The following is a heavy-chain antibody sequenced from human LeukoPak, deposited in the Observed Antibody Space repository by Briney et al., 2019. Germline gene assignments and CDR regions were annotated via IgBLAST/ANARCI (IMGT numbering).Heavy chain of an antibody. CDR1: GFTFSSYA. Sequence: GGSLRLSCAASGFTFSSYAMSWVRQAPGKGLEWVSAISGSGGSTYYADSAKGRFTISRDNSKNTLYLQMNSLRAEDTAVYYCARAPGWFGELSNFDYWGQGTLVTVSS. D-gene: IGHD3-10*01. V-gene: IGHV3-23*01. J-gene: IGHJ4*02. CDR2: ISGSGGST. CDR3: ARAPGWFGELSNFDY.